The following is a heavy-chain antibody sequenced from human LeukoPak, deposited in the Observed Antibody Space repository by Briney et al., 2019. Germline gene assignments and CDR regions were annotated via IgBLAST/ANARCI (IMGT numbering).Heavy chain of an antibody. CDR1: GGSLSSYY. CDR2: IYYSGST. Sequence: SETLSLTCNISGGSLSSYYWNWIRQPPRKRLEWIGYIYYSGSTNYNPSLKSRVTMSVDTSKNQFSLNLTSVTAADTAMYYCARSYGDYINFHYRGQGILVTVSS. D-gene: IGHD4-17*01. V-gene: IGHV4-59*01. J-gene: IGHJ4*02. CDR3: ARSYGDYINFHY.